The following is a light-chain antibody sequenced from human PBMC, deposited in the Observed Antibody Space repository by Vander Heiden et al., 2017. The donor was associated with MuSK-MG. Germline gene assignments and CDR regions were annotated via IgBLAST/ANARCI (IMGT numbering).Light chain of an antibody. CDR1: QSVSSSY. Sequence: EIVLTQSPGTLSLSPGERATLSCRASQSVSSSYLAWYQQKPGQAPRLLIYGASSRANGIPDRFSGSGSGTDFTLTISRLEPEDFAVYYCQQDGSSPTFGQGTRLXIK. J-gene: IGKJ5*01. CDR2: GAS. V-gene: IGKV3-20*01. CDR3: QQDGSSPT.